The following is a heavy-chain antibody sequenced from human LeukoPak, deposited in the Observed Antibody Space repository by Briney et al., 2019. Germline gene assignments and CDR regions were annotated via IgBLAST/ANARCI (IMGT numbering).Heavy chain of an antibody. D-gene: IGHD6-13*01. V-gene: IGHV1-2*02. Sequence: GASVKVSCKASGYTFTGYYMHRVRQAPGQGLEWMGWISAYNGNTNYAQKLQGRVTMTRDMSISTAYMELSRLRSDDTAVYYCAREYSSSESAEYFQHWGQGTLVTVSS. CDR2: ISAYNGNT. J-gene: IGHJ1*01. CDR3: AREYSSSESAEYFQH. CDR1: GYTFTGYY.